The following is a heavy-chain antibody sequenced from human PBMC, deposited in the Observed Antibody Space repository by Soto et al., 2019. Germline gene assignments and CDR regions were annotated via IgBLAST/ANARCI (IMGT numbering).Heavy chain of an antibody. CDR1: GGSFSGYY. J-gene: IGHJ6*02. CDR2: INHSGST. CDR3: ASNRRYYYYYHGMDV. Sequence: SETLSLTCAVYGGSFSGYYWSWIRQPPGKGLEWIGEINHSGSTNYNPSLKSRVTISVDTSKNQFSLKLSSVTAADTAVYYCASNRRYYYYYHGMDVWGQGTTVTVSS. V-gene: IGHV4-34*01.